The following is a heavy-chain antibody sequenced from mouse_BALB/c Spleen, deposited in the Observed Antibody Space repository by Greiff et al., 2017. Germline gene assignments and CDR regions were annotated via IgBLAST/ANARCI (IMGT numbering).Heavy chain of an antibody. CDR3: ARGDYDVHYAMDY. J-gene: IGHJ4*01. CDR1: GYTFTEYT. CDR2: INPNNGGT. Sequence: EVQLVESGPELVKPGASVKISCKTSGYTFTEYTMHWVKQSHGKSLEWIGGINPNNGGTSYNQKFKGKATLTVDKSSSTAYMELRSLTSEDSAVYYCARGDYDVHYAMDYWGQGTSVTVSS. D-gene: IGHD2-4*01. V-gene: IGHV1-18*01.